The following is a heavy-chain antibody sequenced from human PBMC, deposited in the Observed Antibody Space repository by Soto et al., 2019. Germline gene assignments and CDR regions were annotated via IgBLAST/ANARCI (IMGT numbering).Heavy chain of an antibody. V-gene: IGHV4-61*01. CDR2: VYHSGST. D-gene: IGHD4-17*01. CDR3: ARDDSATLTTYRNYYSYFGLDV. Sequence: QVQLQESGPGLVRPSETLSLTCAVSGGSVSSGLYYWTWIRQPPGKGLEWIGYVYHSGSTNYNTSRESRVTISLDTSKTQFSLRLSSVTAADTAVYYCARDDSATLTTYRNYYSYFGLDVWGQGTTVTVSS. CDR1: GGSVSSGLYY. J-gene: IGHJ6*02.